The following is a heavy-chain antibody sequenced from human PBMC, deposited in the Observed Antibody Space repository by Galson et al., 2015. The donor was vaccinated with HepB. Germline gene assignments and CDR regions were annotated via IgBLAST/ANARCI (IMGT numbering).Heavy chain of an antibody. CDR2: ISGSGDDT. V-gene: IGHV3-23*01. Sequence: SLRLSCAASGFNFSNFAMSWVRQAPGEGLEWVSGISGSGDDTYYADSVEGRFTISGDNSKNTLYVQMNSLRADDTAVYYCASTPYDSGGYYYVFEGFDMWGQGTMVTVSS. CDR1: GFNFSNFA. D-gene: IGHD3-22*01. J-gene: IGHJ3*02. CDR3: ASTPYDSGGYYYVFEGFDM.